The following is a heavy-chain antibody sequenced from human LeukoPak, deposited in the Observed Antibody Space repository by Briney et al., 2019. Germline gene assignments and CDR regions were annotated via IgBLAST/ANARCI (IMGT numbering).Heavy chain of an antibody. V-gene: IGHV1-46*01. J-gene: IGHJ4*02. D-gene: IGHD4-17*01. CDR3: AKDSGAYGPDY. Sequence: ASVKVSCKASVYTSTSYYMHWVRQAPGQGLEWMGQVSPSGATTYAQKFRGRVIMTRDTSTSTLNMELSDLTSEYTAVYHCAKDSGAYGPDYWGQGTLLTVSS. CDR1: VYTSTSYY. CDR2: VSPSGAT.